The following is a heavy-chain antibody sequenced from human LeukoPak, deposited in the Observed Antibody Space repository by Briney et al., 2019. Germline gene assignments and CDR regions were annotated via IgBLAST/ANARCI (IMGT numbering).Heavy chain of an antibody. V-gene: IGHV3-30*04. CDR2: ISYDGTNK. CDR1: KFTFSNCA. Sequence: GGSLRLSCAASKFTFSNCAMHWVRQAPGKGLEWVAVISYDGTNKYYADSVKGRFTISRDNSKNTLYLQMNSLRTEDTALYYCARPSSGYYWGAAFDIWGQGTMVTVSS. J-gene: IGHJ3*02. D-gene: IGHD3-22*01. CDR3: ARPSSGYYWGAAFDI.